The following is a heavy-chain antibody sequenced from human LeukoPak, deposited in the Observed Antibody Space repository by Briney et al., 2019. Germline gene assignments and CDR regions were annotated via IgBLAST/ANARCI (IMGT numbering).Heavy chain of an antibody. V-gene: IGHV3-23*01. CDR1: GFTFSTYA. J-gene: IGHJ6*02. D-gene: IGHD2-15*01. CDR3: AKDKVQVAAGFYYYGMDV. Sequence: GGSLRLSCAASGFTFSTYAMNWVRQAPGRGLEWVSTISSSAGSTYYADSVKGRFTISRDNSKNTLYLQMNSLRAEDTAVYYCAKDKVQVAAGFYYYGMDVWGQGTTVTVSS. CDR2: ISSSAGST.